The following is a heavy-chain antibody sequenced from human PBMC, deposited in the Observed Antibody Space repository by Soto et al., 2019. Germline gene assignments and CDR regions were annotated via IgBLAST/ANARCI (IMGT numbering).Heavy chain of an antibody. CDR2: IYPGDGDI. CDR3: ARHKYGYFYGHDY. Sequence: GESLKISCKGSGYSFTTYWTAWVRQVPGKGLEWVGIIYPGDGDIRYSPSFQGQVSISADKSISTAYLQWRSLKSSDTTIYYCARHKYGYFYGHDYWGQGTLVTVSS. V-gene: IGHV5-51*01. CDR1: GYSFTTYW. D-gene: IGHD4-17*01. J-gene: IGHJ4*02.